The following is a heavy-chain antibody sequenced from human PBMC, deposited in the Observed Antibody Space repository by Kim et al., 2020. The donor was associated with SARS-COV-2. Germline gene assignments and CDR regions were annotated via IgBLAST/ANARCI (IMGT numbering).Heavy chain of an antibody. CDR1: GFTFSNYA. CDR3: AKVEVTMVRGVMSI. Sequence: GGSLRLSCAASGFTFSNYAMTWVRQVPGKGLEWVSAISGSGGSTYYADSVKGRFTISRDNSKNTLYLQMNSLRAEDTAVYFCAKVEVTMVRGVMSIWGQGTLVTVSS. D-gene: IGHD3-10*01. J-gene: IGHJ4*02. CDR2: ISGSGGST. V-gene: IGHV3-23*01.